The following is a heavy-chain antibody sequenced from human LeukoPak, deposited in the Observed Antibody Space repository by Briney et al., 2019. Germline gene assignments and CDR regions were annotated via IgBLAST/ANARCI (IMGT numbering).Heavy chain of an antibody. CDR3: AIWPATDDAFDI. Sequence: GASVKVSCKASGYTFTGYYMHWVRQAPGQGLEWMGRINPNSGGTNYAQKFQGRVTMTRDTSTSTAYMELSRLRSDDTAVYYCAIWPATDDAFDIWGQGTMVTVSS. CDR1: GYTFTGYY. D-gene: IGHD3-10*01. V-gene: IGHV1-2*06. J-gene: IGHJ3*02. CDR2: INPNSGGT.